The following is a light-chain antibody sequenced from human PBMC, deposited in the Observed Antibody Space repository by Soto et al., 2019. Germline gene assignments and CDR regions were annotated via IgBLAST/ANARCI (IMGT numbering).Light chain of an antibody. V-gene: IGLV2-14*01. J-gene: IGLJ3*02. CDR3: ISYTSSSTWV. CDR2: EVS. Sequence: VLTQPASVSGSPGQSITISCTGTSSDVGGYNYVSWYQQHPGKAPKLMIYEVSNRPSGVSDRFSGSRSGNTASLTISGLQAEDESDYYCISYTSSSTWVFGGGTKVTVL. CDR1: SSDVGGYNY.